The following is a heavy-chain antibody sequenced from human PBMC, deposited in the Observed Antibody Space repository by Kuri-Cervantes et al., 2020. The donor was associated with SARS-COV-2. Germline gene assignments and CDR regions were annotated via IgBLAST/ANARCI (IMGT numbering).Heavy chain of an antibody. V-gene: IGHV3-30-3*01. CDR1: GFTFSSYA. J-gene: IGHJ3*02. CDR2: ISYDGSNK. Sequence: GESLKISCAASGFTFSSYAMHWVRQAPGKGLEWVAVISYDGSNKYYADSVKGRFTISRDNSKNTLYLQMNSLRAEDTAVYYCAREGGYLEAFDIWGQGTMVTVSS. CDR3: AREGGYLEAFDI. D-gene: IGHD5-12*01.